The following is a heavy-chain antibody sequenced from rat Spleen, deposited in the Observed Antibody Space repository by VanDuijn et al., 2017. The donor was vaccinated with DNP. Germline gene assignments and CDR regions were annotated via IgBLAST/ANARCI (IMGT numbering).Heavy chain of an antibody. J-gene: IGHJ3*01. CDR3: IRDGGGNWFAY. D-gene: IGHD1-12*02. Sequence: QVQLKESGPGLVQPSPTLSLTCTVSGFSLSSTIVHWVRQPPGKGLEWVGAMGSGGNTDYNSALTSRLRMSRDTYKSQVFLKMNSLETGDTGTYYCIRDGGGNWFAYWGQGTLVTVSS. CDR1: GFSLSSTI. V-gene: IGHV2-1*01. CDR2: MGSGGNT.